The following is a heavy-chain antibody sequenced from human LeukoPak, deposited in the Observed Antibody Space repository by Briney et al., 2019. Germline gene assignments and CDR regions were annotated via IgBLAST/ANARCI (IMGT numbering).Heavy chain of an antibody. V-gene: IGHV1-18*01. Sequence: ASVKVSCKASGYTFTSYGISWVRQAPGQGLEWMGWISAYNGNTNYAQKLQGRVTMTTDTSTSTAYMELRSLRSDDTAVYYCARATYEDIVVVPAAIHSNWFDPWGQGTLVTVSS. D-gene: IGHD2-2*02. CDR2: ISAYNGNT. CDR1: GYTFTSYG. J-gene: IGHJ5*02. CDR3: ARATYEDIVVVPAAIHSNWFDP.